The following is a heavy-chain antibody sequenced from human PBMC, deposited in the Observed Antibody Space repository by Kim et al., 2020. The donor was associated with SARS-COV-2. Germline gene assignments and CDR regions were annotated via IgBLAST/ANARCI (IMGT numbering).Heavy chain of an antibody. V-gene: IGHV4-59*13. J-gene: IGHJ4*02. CDR3: ARDQSRGGSFVFDY. D-gene: IGHD1-26*01. CDR2: IHNTADT. Sequence: SETLSLTCSVSGGSMRSYLWNWIRPTSEMGLEWLGYIHNTADTNYSPSLESRLTISVDTSKNQFSLRLASVTAADTAVYYCARDQSRGGSFVFDYWGQGILVTVS. CDR1: GGSMRSYL.